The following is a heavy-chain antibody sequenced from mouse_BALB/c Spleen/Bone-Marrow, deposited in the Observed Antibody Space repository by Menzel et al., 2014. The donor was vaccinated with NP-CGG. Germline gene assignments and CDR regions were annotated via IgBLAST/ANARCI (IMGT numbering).Heavy chain of an antibody. V-gene: IGHV1-82*01. D-gene: IGHD2-3*01. CDR1: GYAFSTSW. Sequence: VKLMESGPELVKPGASVKISCKASGYAFSTSWMNWVKQRPGQGLEWIGRIYPGDGDTNYNGKFKGKATLTADKSSSTAYMQLSSLTSVDSAVYCCARSDGYRTMDYWGQGTSVTVSS. CDR3: ARSDGYRTMDY. CDR2: IYPGDGDT. J-gene: IGHJ4*01.